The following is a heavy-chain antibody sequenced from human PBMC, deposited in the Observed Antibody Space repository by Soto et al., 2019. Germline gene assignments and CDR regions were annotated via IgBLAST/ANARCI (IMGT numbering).Heavy chain of an antibody. D-gene: IGHD3-9*01. CDR2: IYHSGST. CDR1: GGSICSSNW. J-gene: IGHJ6*02. Sequence: PSETLSLTCAVSGGSICSSNWWGWVRPPPGKGLEWIGEIYHSGSTNYNPSLKSRVTISVDKSKNQFSLKLSSVTAADTAVYYCARADGGHYDILTSTINYYYYYGMDVWGQGTTVTV. V-gene: IGHV4-4*02. CDR3: ARADGGHYDILTSTINYYYYYGMDV.